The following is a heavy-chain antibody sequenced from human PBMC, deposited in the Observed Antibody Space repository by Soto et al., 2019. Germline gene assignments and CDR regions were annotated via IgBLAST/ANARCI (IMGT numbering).Heavy chain of an antibody. CDR3: ATDDSWAFQI. Sequence: EVQLVASGGVLVKPGESLRISCAGSGLSFSDVNMNWVRQLPGKGLEWVGRIQTETGGGTADYPAAVRGRFTISKDDSKITLYLQLNSLKTEDTAVYYCATDDSWAFQIWGQGTTVTVSS. D-gene: IGHD6-13*01. CDR1: GLSFSDVN. J-gene: IGHJ3*02. CDR2: IQTETGGGTA. V-gene: IGHV3-15*01.